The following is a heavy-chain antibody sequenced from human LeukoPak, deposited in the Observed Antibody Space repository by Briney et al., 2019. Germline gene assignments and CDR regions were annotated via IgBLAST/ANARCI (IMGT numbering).Heavy chain of an antibody. CDR2: IIPNSGDT. J-gene: IGHJ6*03. CDR1: GYTFIDYY. Sequence: GASVKVSCKASGYTFIDYYMHWVRQAPGQGLEWMGWIIPNSGDTHYAQKFQGRVTMTRDTSISTAYMELSRLRSDDTAVYYCAREGSTTGYYYMDVWGKGTTVTVSS. CDR3: AREGSTTGYYYMDV. V-gene: IGHV1-2*02. D-gene: IGHD4-17*01.